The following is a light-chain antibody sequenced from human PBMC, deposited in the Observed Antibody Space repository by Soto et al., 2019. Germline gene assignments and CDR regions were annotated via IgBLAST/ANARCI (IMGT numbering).Light chain of an antibody. CDR3: QQYNSYSLT. J-gene: IGKJ1*01. V-gene: IGKV1-5*01. CDR1: QSISSW. CDR2: DVS. Sequence: DIQMTQSPSTLSASVGDRVTITCRASQSISSWLAWYQQKPGKAPKLLIYDVSSLESGVPSRFSGSGSGTEFTLTITSLQPDDFATYYCQQYNSYSLTFGQGTKVDI.